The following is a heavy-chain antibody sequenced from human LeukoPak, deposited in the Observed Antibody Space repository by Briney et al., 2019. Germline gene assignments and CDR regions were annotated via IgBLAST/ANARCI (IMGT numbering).Heavy chain of an antibody. CDR1: GFTFSSYG. V-gene: IGHV3-30*02. CDR3: AKVSRIAAAGDAFDI. D-gene: IGHD6-13*01. Sequence: GGSLRLSCAASGFTFSSYGMHWVRQAPGKGLEWVSFIRYDGSNKYYADSVKGRFTISRDNSKNTLYLQMNSLRAEDTAVYYCAKVSRIAAAGDAFDIWGQGTMVTVSS. CDR2: IRYDGSNK. J-gene: IGHJ3*02.